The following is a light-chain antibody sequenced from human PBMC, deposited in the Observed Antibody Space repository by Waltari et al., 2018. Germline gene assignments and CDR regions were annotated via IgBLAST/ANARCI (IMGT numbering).Light chain of an antibody. Sequence: SSELTQDPAVSVALGQTVRITCQGDSLRSFYASWYQQRPGPAPILVLYGQNNRPSGIPDRFAGSTSGNTASLTITRAQAEDEGDYFCHSRDTTSTRLFGGGTRVTV. J-gene: IGLJ2*01. CDR3: HSRDTTSTRL. CDR2: GQN. V-gene: IGLV3-19*01. CDR1: SLRSFY.